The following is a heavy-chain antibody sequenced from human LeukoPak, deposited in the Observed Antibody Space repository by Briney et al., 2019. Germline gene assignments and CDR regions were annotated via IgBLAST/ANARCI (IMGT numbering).Heavy chain of an antibody. CDR3: AREMVRRVISAFDI. CDR1: GFTFSSYW. Sequence: GGSLRLSCAASGFTFSSYWMSWVRQAPGKGLEWVANIKQDGSEKYYVDSVKGRFTISRDNAKNSLYLQMNSLRAEDTAVYYCAREMVRRVISAFDIWGQGTMVTVSS. D-gene: IGHD3-10*01. CDR2: IKQDGSEK. J-gene: IGHJ3*02. V-gene: IGHV3-7*01.